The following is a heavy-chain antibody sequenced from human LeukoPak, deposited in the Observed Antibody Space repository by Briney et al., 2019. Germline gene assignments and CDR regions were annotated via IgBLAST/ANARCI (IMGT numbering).Heavy chain of an antibody. V-gene: IGHV1-8*01. CDR2: MDPNGGNT. Sequence: ASMRVSCEASGYTFTSYHVNWVRQASAQGLEWIGWMDPNGGNTGYEQKFQGRVTMTRNTSISTAYMELSSLRSEDTAVYYCARGPYGSGSYVYYYYYYMDVWGKGTTVTISS. J-gene: IGHJ6*03. CDR3: ARGPYGSGSYVYYYYYYMDV. D-gene: IGHD3-10*01. CDR1: GYTFTSYH.